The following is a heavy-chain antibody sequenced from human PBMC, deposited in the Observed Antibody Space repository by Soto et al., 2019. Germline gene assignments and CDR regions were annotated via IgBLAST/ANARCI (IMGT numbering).Heavy chain of an antibody. CDR2: IYYSGST. J-gene: IGHJ6*03. Sequence: QLQLQESGPGLVKPSETLSLTCTVSGGSISSSSYYRGWIRQPPGKGLEWIGSIYYSGSTYYNPSLKSRVTISVDTSKNQFSLKRSAVTAADTAVYYCARLGRQWLVRDYYYYYMDVWGKGTTVTVSS. CDR1: GGSISSSSYY. V-gene: IGHV4-39*01. CDR3: ARLGRQWLVRDYYYYYMDV. D-gene: IGHD6-19*01.